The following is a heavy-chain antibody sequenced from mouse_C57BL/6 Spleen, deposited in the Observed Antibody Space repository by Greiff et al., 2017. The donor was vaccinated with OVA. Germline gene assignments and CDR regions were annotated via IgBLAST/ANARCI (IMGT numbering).Heavy chain of an antibody. V-gene: IGHV1-15*01. Sequence: VQLQQSGAELVRPGASVTLSCKASGYTFTDYEMHWVKQTPVHGLEWIGAIDPETGGTAYNQKFKGKAILTADKSSSTAYMELRSLTAEDSAVYYCTRRIWGDYWGQGTTLTVSS. CDR1: GYTFTDYE. D-gene: IGHD4-1*01. CDR2: IDPETGGT. J-gene: IGHJ2*01. CDR3: TRRIWGDY.